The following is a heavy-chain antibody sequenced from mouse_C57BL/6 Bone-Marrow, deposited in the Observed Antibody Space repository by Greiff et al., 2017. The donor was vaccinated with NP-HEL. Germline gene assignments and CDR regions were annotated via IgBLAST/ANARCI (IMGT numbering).Heavy chain of an antibody. Sequence: EVKLVESGGDLVKPGGSLKLSCAASGFTFSSYGMSWVRQTPDKRLEWVATISSGGSYTYYPDSVKGRFTISRDNAKNTLYLQMSSLKSEDTAMYYCARRDYYGSSPYYFDYWGQGTTLTVSS. CDR2: ISSGGSYT. CDR1: GFTFSSYG. J-gene: IGHJ2*01. D-gene: IGHD1-1*01. V-gene: IGHV5-6*02. CDR3: ARRDYYGSSPYYFDY.